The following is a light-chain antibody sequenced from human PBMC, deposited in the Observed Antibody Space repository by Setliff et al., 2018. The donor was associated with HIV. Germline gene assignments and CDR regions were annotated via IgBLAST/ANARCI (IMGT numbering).Light chain of an antibody. CDR1: SSDVGGYNY. V-gene: IGLV2-11*01. CDR2: DVT. CDR3: CSYAGSYTSLYV. J-gene: IGLJ1*01. Sequence: QSALAQPRSVSGSPGQSVTISCTGTSSDVGGYNYVSWYQHLPGKAPKLIIYDVTKRPSGVPDRSSGSKSGNTASLTISGLQSEDEADYYCCSYAGSYTSLYVFGTGTRSPS.